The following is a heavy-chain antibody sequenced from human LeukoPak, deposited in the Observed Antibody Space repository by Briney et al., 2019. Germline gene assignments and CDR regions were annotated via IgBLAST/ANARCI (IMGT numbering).Heavy chain of an antibody. CDR3: APLEYCSSTSCSGPRDAFDT. J-gene: IGHJ3*02. V-gene: IGHV3-53*01. CDR2: IYIGGST. Sequence: PGGSLRLSCAASGFTVSSNYMSWVRQAPGKGLEWVSVIYIGGSTYYADSVKGRFTISRDNSKNTLYLQMNSLRAEATAVYYCAPLEYCSSTSCSGPRDAFDTWGQGTMVTVSS. D-gene: IGHD2-2*01. CDR1: GFTVSSNY.